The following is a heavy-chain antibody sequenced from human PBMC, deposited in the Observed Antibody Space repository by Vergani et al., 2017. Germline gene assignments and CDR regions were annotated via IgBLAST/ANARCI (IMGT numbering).Heavy chain of an antibody. Sequence: EVQLVESGGGLIQPGGSLRLSCAASGFTVSSNYMSWVRQAPGKGLEWVSVIYSGGSTYYADSVKGRFTISRGNSKNTLYLQMNSLRAEDTAVYYCASSYPLAASYDFWSGYLDYWGQGTLVTVSS. V-gene: IGHV3-53*01. CDR2: IYSGGST. CDR3: ASSYPLAASYDFWSGYLDY. CDR1: GFTVSSNY. D-gene: IGHD3-3*01. J-gene: IGHJ4*02.